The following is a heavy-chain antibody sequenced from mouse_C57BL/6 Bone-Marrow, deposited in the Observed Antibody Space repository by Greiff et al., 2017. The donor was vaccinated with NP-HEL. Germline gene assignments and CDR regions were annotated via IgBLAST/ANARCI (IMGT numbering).Heavy chain of an antibody. D-gene: IGHD1-1*01. CDR3: ARHGITAVVAPLFDY. J-gene: IGHJ2*01. Sequence: VQLKASGAELVKPGASVKLSCKASGYTFTEYPIHWVKQRSGQGLAWIGWFFPGSGSIKDNEKFKDQATLTADKSASTVYMELSRFTSEDSAVYFCARHGITAVVAPLFDYWGQGTTLTVSS. V-gene: IGHV1-62-2*01. CDR1: GYTFTEYP. CDR2: FFPGSGSI.